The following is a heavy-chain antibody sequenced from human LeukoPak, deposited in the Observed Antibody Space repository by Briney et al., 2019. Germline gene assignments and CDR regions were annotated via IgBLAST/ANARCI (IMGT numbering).Heavy chain of an antibody. CDR1: GGSISSSNW. D-gene: IGHD2-15*01. Sequence: PSGTLSLTCAVSGGSISSSNWWSWVRQPPGKGLEWIGEIYHSGSTNYNPSLKSRVTISVDKSKNQFSLKLSSVTAADTAVYYCARGAVVVVAAIISSNWFDPWGQGTLVTVSS. CDR3: ARGAVVVVAAIISSNWFDP. V-gene: IGHV4-4*02. J-gene: IGHJ5*02. CDR2: IYHSGST.